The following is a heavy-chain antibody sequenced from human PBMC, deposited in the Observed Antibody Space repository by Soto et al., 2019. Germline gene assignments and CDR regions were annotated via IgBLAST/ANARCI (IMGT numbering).Heavy chain of an antibody. Sequence: ASVKVSCKASGCTFTSYGISWVRQAPGQGLEWMGWISAYNGNANYAQKLQGRVTMTTDTSTSTAYMELRSLRSDDTAVYYCARVFSRWEPTICSWGQGTLVNVPS. CDR1: GCTFTSYG. V-gene: IGHV1-18*01. CDR3: ARVFSRWEPTICS. CDR2: ISAYNGNA. J-gene: IGHJ4*02. D-gene: IGHD1-26*01.